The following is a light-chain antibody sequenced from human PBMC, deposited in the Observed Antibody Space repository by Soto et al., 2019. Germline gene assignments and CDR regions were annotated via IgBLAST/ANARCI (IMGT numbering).Light chain of an antibody. CDR3: QQLNVYPST. CDR2: AAS. Sequence: DIQMTQSPSSLSASVGDRVTITCRASQGISTYLNWYQQKPGKAPKLLISAASSLQSGVPSRFSGGGSGTDFTLTITSLQPEDFATYYCQQLNVYPSTFGGGTKVDIK. J-gene: IGKJ4*01. CDR1: QGISTY. V-gene: IGKV1-39*01.